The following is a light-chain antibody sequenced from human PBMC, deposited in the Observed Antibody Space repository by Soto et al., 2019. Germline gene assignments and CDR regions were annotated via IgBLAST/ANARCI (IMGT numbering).Light chain of an antibody. CDR1: ESLLHSGGNTY. J-gene: IGKJ1*01. Sequence: SVLTQSPLSLPFTLGQPAYLSCRSIESLLHSGGNTYLSWLHQRPGQPPRLLIYQISERLSGVPDRFSGSGAGTNFTLRISRVEAEDVGIFFCMQSSQLRTFGKGTKVDIK. CDR3: MQSSQLRT. V-gene: IGKV2-24*01. CDR2: QIS.